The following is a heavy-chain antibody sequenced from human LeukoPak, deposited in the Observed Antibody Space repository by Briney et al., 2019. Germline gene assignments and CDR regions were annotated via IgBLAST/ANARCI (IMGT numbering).Heavy chain of an antibody. V-gene: IGHV4-61*08. J-gene: IGHJ6*02. CDR2: IYYSGTT. D-gene: IGHD5-18*01. CDR1: GGSISSDGYY. CDR3: ARVTADTDMVGGYNYYYGMDV. Sequence: SETLSLTCTVSGGSISSDGYYWSWIRQPPGKGLEWIGYIYYSGTTKYNPSLKSRVTISVDTSKNQFSLKLSSVTAADTALYYCARVTADTDMVGGYNYYYGMDVWGQGTTVTVSS.